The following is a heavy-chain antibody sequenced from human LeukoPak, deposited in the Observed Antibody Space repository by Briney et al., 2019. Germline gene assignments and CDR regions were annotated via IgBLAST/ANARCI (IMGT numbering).Heavy chain of an antibody. CDR3: AKTSLSLPSVAGMPSYFDF. D-gene: IGHD6-19*01. J-gene: IGHJ4*02. V-gene: IGHV3-23*01. Sequence: GGSLRLSCAASGITFSNYAMSWVRQAPGKGLEWVSAISGSGEGTYYADSVKGRFTISRDNSKNTLYVQLNSLRAEDTAVYYCAKTSLSLPSVAGMPSYFDFWGQGTLVTVSS. CDR1: GITFSNYA. CDR2: ISGSGEGT.